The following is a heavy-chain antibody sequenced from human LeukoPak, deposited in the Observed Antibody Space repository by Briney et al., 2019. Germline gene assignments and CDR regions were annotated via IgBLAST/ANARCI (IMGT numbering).Heavy chain of an antibody. CDR2: IYYSGST. V-gene: IGHV4-59*12. J-gene: IGHJ3*02. CDR1: GGSISSYY. D-gene: IGHD3-22*01. CDR3: ARGTIYDSSGYQRPYDAFDI. Sequence: SETLFLTCTVSGGSISSYYWSWIRQPPGKGLEWIGYIYYSGSTNYNPSLKSRVTISVDTSKNQFSLKLSSVTAADTAVYYCARGTIYDSSGYQRPYDAFDIWGQGTMVTVSS.